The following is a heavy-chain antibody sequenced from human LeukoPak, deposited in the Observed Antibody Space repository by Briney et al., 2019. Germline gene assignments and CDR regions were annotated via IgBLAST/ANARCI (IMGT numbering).Heavy chain of an antibody. D-gene: IGHD4/OR15-4a*01. CDR2: INTDGSST. V-gene: IGHV3-74*01. J-gene: IGHJ4*02. CDR1: GFTFSSYW. CDR3: AKAGPGCLFDY. Sequence: GGSLRLSCAGSGFTFSSYWMHWVRQVPGKGLVWVSQINTDGSSTNYTDSVKGRFTISRDNAKNTLYLQTNSLRAEDTAVYYCAKAGPGCLFDYWGQGTLVTVSS.